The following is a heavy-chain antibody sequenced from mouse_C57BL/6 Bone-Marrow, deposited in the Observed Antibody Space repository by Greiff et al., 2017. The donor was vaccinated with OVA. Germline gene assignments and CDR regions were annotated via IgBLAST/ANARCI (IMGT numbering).Heavy chain of an antibody. V-gene: IGHV1-50*01. D-gene: IGHD3-2*02. Sequence: VQLQQPGAELVKPGASVKLSCQASGYTFTSYWMQWVKQRPGQGLEWIGEIDPSDSYTNYNQKFKGKATLTVDTSSSTAYMQLSSLTSEDSAVYYCASLQAWFAYWGQGTLVTVSA. CDR2: IDPSDSYT. J-gene: IGHJ3*01. CDR1: GYTFTSYW. CDR3: ASLQAWFAY.